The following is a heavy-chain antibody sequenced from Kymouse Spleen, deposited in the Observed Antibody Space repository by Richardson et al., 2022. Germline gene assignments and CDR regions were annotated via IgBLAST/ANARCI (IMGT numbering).Heavy chain of an antibody. Sequence: EVQLVESGGGLVQPGGSLRLSCAASGFTFSSYAMSWVRQAPGKGLEWVSAISGSGGSTYYADSVKGRFTISRDNSKNTLYLQMNSLRAEDTAVYYCAKDIVVVPAAMDYYYYGMDVWGQGTTVTVSS. CDR1: GFTFSSYA. V-gene: IGHV3-23*04. J-gene: IGHJ6*02. CDR2: ISGSGGST. CDR3: AKDIVVVPAAMDYYYYGMDV. D-gene: IGHD2-2*02.